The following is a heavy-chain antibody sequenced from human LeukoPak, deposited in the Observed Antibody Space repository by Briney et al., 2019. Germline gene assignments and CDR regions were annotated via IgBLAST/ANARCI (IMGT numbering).Heavy chain of an antibody. V-gene: IGHV3-23*01. CDR2: ISGSGGST. Sequence: GGSLRLSCAASGFTFSSYAMSWVRQAPGKGLEWVSAISGSGGSTYYADSVKGRFTISRDNSKNTLYLQMNSLRAEDTAVYYCAKGPSYYYDSSGYYFDYWAREPWSPSPQ. CDR3: AKGPSYYYDSSGYYFDY. CDR1: GFTFSSYA. D-gene: IGHD3-22*01. J-gene: IGHJ4*02.